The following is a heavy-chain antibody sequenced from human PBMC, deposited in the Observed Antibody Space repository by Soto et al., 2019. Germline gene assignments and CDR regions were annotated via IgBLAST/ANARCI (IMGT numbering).Heavy chain of an antibody. CDR3: ARALGYCSGGSCPDWYFDL. Sequence: QVQLQESGPGLVKPSQTLSLTCTVSGGSISSGGYYWSWIRQHPGKGLEWIGYIYYSGGTYYNPFLKRRCTISVDPSKNQSSLKLSSVTAAATAVDYGARALGYCSGGSCPDWYFDLWGRGTLVTVSS. V-gene: IGHV4-31*03. J-gene: IGHJ2*01. CDR2: IYYSGGT. CDR1: GGSISSGGYY. D-gene: IGHD2-15*01.